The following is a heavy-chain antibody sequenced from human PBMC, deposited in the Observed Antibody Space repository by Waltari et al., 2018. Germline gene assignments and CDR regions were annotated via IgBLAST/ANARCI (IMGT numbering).Heavy chain of an antibody. D-gene: IGHD4-17*01. CDR3: ARESYGDYVYYFDY. Sequence: EVQLVESGGGLVKPGGSLRLSCAASGFTFSSYSMNRVRQAPGKWLEWVSAISSSSSYIYYADSVKGRFTISRDNAKNSLYLQMNSLRAEDTAVYYCARESYGDYVYYFDYWGQGTLVTVSS. V-gene: IGHV3-21*01. CDR2: ISSSSSYI. J-gene: IGHJ4*02. CDR1: GFTFSSYS.